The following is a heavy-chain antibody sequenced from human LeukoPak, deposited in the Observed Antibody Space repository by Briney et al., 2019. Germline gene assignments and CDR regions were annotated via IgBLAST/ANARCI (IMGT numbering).Heavy chain of an antibody. CDR1: GFTFSTYW. CDR2: ISSDGCRT. V-gene: IGHV3-74*01. D-gene: IGHD5-24*01. Sequence: GGSLRLSCAASGFTFSTYWIHWLRQTPEKGLVWVSRISSDGCRTTYADSVKGRFTISRDNAKNTVYLQMNSLRAEDTAVYYCGRDTGDGYNSYFDYWGQGTMVTVSA. J-gene: IGHJ4*02. CDR3: GRDTGDGYNSYFDY.